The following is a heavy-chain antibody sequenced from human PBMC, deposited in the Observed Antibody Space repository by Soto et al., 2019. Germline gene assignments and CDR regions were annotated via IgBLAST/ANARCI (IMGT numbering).Heavy chain of an antibody. CDR1: GFNFNTFA. CDR2: ISSSGGSR. V-gene: IGHV3-23*01. D-gene: IGHD1-1*01. CDR3: EKDPQSPWTANCVDP. Sequence: LRLSCAASGFNFNTFAMSWIRQAPGKGLEWVSHISSSGGSRDYADSVRGRFTISRDNSKNVLFLQMNSLRADDTATYYCEKDPQSPWTANCVDPYGKGTLVTVYS. J-gene: IGHJ5*02.